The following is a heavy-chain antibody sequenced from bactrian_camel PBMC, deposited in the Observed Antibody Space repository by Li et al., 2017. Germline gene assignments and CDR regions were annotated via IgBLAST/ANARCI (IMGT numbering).Heavy chain of an antibody. CDR3: AADYSFLLGRAYSGGRGGPTPCRRLGY. Sequence: HVQLVESGGDLVQPGGSLRLSCAPSGFSIDIYGMTWVRQAPGKGLEWVAGIYSDSGTTCYPDSAKGRFTVSRDKLKDTLYLQMNYLKPEDTAVYYCAADYSFLLGRAYSGGRGGPTPCRRLGYWGQGTQVTVS. CDR2: IYSDSGTT. J-gene: IGHJ6*01. V-gene: IGHV3S6*01. D-gene: IGHD7*01. CDR1: GFSIDIYG.